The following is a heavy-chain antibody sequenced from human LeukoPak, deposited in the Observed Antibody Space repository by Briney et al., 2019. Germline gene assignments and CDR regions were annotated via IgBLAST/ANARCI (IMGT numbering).Heavy chain of an antibody. Sequence: GAPVKVSCKASGYTFTSYGISWVRQTPGQGLEWMGWISAYNGNTNYAQKLQGRVTMTTDTSTSTAYMELRSLRSDDTAVYYCARVVVPAAMRLEYYMDVWGKGTTVTVSS. CDR1: GYTFTSYG. D-gene: IGHD2-2*01. CDR3: ARVVVPAAMRLEYYMDV. V-gene: IGHV1-18*01. CDR2: ISAYNGNT. J-gene: IGHJ6*03.